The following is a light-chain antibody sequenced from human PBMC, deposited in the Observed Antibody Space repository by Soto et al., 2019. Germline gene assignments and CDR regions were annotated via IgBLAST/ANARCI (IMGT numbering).Light chain of an antibody. J-gene: IGLJ2*01. CDR2: DVT. CDR3: SSYTSSTTVL. CDR1: RSDVGGYNY. V-gene: IGLV2-14*03. Sequence: QSALTQPASVSGSPGQSITISCTGTRSDVGGYNYVSWYQQHPGKAPKLMIYDVTYRPPGVSDRFSGSKSGNTASLTISGLQAEDEAEYFCSSYTSSTTVLFGGGTKLTVL.